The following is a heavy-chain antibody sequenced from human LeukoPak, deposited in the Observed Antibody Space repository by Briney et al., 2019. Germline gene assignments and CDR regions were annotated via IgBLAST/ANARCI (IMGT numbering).Heavy chain of an antibody. J-gene: IGHJ6*02. CDR2: IIPIFGTA. Sequence: ASVKVSCKASGGTFSSYAISWVRQAPGQGLEWMGGIIPIFGTANYAQKFQGRVTITADESTSTAYMELSSLRSEDTAMYYCARALYSGSYYYYYGMDVWGQGTTVTVSS. V-gene: IGHV1-69*01. CDR1: GGTFSSYA. D-gene: IGHD1-26*01. CDR3: ARALYSGSYYYYYGMDV.